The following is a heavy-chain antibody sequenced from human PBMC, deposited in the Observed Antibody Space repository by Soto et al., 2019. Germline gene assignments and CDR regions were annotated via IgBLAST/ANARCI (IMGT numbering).Heavy chain of an antibody. Sequence: ASVKVSCKASGYTFTRYNMNWVRQAPGQRLEWMGWINPDNGNTKSSQKFQDRVIITRDTSASTAYMDLSSLRSEDTTVYYCARGIATGELDPWGQGTLVTLSS. D-gene: IGHD2-15*01. J-gene: IGHJ5*02. V-gene: IGHV1-3*01. CDR1: GYTFTRYN. CDR2: INPDNGNT. CDR3: ARGIATGELDP.